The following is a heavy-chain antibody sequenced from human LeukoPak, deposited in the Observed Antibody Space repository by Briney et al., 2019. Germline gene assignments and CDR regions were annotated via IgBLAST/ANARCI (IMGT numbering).Heavy chain of an antibody. V-gene: IGHV3-7*03. CDR2: IKQDGSEK. J-gene: IGHJ4*02. CDR3: AKVGNSLKRYSSSWYDY. Sequence: GGSLRLSCAASGFTFSSYWMSWVRQAPGKGLEWVANIKQDGSEKYYVDSVKGRFTISRDNAKNSLYLQMNSLRAEDTAVYYCAKVGNSLKRYSSSWYDYWGQGTLVTVSS. CDR1: GFTFSSYW. D-gene: IGHD6-13*01.